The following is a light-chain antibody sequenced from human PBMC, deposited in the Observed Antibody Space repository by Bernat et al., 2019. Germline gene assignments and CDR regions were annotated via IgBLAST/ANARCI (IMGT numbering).Light chain of an antibody. Sequence: SYELTQPPSVSVSPGQTARITCSGDALTNLYSFWYQQKPGQAPLVVIYKDTERPSGIPERFSGSTSGTTVTLTITAVQAEDGADYYCQSADSSGTWVFGGGTKLTVL. CDR1: ALTNLY. CDR3: QSADSSGTWV. V-gene: IGLV3-25*03. J-gene: IGLJ3*02. CDR2: KDT.